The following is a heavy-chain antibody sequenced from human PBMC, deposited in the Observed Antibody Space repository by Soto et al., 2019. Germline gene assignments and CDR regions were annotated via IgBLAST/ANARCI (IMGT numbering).Heavy chain of an antibody. V-gene: IGHV5-51*01. CDR1: RYSFTSDW. Sequence: GESLKISGKASRYSFTSDWIGWVLQMPGKRLEWMWIIYPCDSDTRYSPSFKGQVTISADKSMSTAYLHWSSLKASDTTMYYCARLWGVDIVATVVVAAFYYYGIDVWGEGTTVTDS. D-gene: IGHD5-12*01. CDR2: IYPCDSDT. J-gene: IGHJ6*02. CDR3: ARLWGVDIVATVVVAAFYYYGIDV.